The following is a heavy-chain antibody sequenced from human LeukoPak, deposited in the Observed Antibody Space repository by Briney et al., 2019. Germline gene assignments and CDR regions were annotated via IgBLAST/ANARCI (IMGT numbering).Heavy chain of an antibody. CDR2: ISETGGTI. Sequence: GGSLRLSCAASGFIFNKHAMSWVRQAPGKGLEWVSAISETGGTIHYADSVRGRFIISRDNSKNTLYLQMNSLRAEDTAVYYCAREMTIITYSFDSWGQGTLVTVSS. V-gene: IGHV3-23*01. CDR3: AREMTIITYSFDS. CDR1: GFIFNKHA. J-gene: IGHJ4*02. D-gene: IGHD5-24*01.